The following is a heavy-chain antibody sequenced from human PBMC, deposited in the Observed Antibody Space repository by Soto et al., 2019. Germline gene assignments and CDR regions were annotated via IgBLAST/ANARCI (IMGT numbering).Heavy chain of an antibody. CDR2: IRGFSPYT. J-gene: IGHJ4*02. D-gene: IGHD3-3*01. Sequence: GGSLRLSCVASGFTFRSYTMNWVRQAPGKGLEWVSAIRGFSPYTFYADSVKGRFTISRDNFKNMLYLQMNSLRAEDTAVYYCAKHDFWTLYNTGLDSWGQGTLVTVSS. CDR1: GFTFRSYT. V-gene: IGHV3-23*01. CDR3: AKHDFWTLYNTGLDS.